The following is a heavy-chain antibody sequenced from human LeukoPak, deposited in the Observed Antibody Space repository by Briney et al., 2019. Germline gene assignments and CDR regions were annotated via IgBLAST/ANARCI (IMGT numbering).Heavy chain of an antibody. CDR2: IIPIFGTA. CDR1: GGTFSSYA. D-gene: IGHD1-26*01. Sequence: EASVKVSCNASGGTFSSYAISWVRQAPGQGLEWMGGIIPIFGTANYAQKFQGRVTITADESTSTAYMELSSLRSEDTAVYYCARDEGYLGADAFDIWGQGTMVTVSS. CDR3: ARDEGYLGADAFDI. J-gene: IGHJ3*02. V-gene: IGHV1-69*13.